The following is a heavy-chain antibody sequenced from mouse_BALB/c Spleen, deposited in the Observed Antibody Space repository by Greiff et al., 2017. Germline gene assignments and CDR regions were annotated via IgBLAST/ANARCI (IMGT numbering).Heavy chain of an antibody. V-gene: IGHV14-1*02. J-gene: IGHJ4*01. CDR2: IDPENGNT. Sequence: EVQLQQSGAELVRPGALVKLSCKASGFNIKDYYMHWVKQRPEQGLEWIGWIDPENGNTIYDPKFQGKASIPADTSSNTAYLQLSSLTSEDTAVYYCARLHYYGSSSYAMDYWGQGTSVTVSS. D-gene: IGHD1-1*01. CDR3: ARLHYYGSSSYAMDY. CDR1: GFNIKDYY.